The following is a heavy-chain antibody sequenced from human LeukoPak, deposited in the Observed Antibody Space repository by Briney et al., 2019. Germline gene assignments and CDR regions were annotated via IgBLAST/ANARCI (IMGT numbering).Heavy chain of an antibody. V-gene: IGHV1-2*02. J-gene: IGHJ3*02. Sequence: GASVKVSCKASGYTITGYYMHWVRQAPGQGLEWMGWINPNSVGTNYAQNFQGRVTMTRDTSISTAYMELSRLTSDDTAVYYCARDRGGLDALDIWGQGTMVTVSS. CDR3: ARDRGGLDALDI. CDR1: GYTITGYY. D-gene: IGHD3-10*01. CDR2: INPNSVGT.